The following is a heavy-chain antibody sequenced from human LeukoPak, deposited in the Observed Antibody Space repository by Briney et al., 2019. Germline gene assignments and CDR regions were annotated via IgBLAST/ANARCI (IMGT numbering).Heavy chain of an antibody. CDR1: GGSISSYY. J-gene: IGHJ3*02. V-gene: IGHV4-59*01. CDR2: IYYSGST. Sequence: PSETPSLTCTVSGGSISSYYWSWIRQPPGKGLEWIGYIYYSGSTNYNPSLKSRVTISVDTSKNQFSQKLSSVTAADTAVYYCARDPSPPSYYYDSSGYKGAFDIWGQGTMVTVSS. CDR3: ARDPSPPSYYYDSSGYKGAFDI. D-gene: IGHD3-22*01.